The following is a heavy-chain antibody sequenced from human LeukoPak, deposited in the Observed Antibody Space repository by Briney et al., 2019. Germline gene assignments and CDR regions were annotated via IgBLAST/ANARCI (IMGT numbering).Heavy chain of an antibody. D-gene: IGHD3-3*01. V-gene: IGHV3-7*01. CDR1: GFAFSSYA. Sequence: GGSLRLSCAASGFAFSSYAMSWVRQAPGKGLEWVANIKQDGSEKYYVDSVKGRFTISRDNAKNSLYLQMNSLRAEDTAVYYCARDQLRFLEWLYWYFDLWGRGTLVTVSS. CDR3: ARDQLRFLEWLYWYFDL. J-gene: IGHJ2*01. CDR2: IKQDGSEK.